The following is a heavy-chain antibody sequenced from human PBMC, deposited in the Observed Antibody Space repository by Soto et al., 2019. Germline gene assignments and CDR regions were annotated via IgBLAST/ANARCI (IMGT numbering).Heavy chain of an antibody. Sequence: QLVESGGGLVKPGGSLRLSCVASGFPFSSFSLNWIRQAPGKGLEWVSSTGRVSTYIYYADSVRGRFTVSRDNAKNSVYLQMNGLTAEDSGIYYCARVTAGSGSYQIDLWGQGTLVTVSS. CDR3: ARVTAGSGSYQIDL. V-gene: IGHV3-21*02. J-gene: IGHJ4*02. CDR2: TGRVSTYI. D-gene: IGHD3-10*01. CDR1: GFPFSSFS.